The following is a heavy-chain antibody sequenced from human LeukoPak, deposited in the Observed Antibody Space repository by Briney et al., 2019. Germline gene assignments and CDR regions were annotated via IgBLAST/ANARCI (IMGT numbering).Heavy chain of an antibody. CDR2: ISSSSSYI. D-gene: IGHD3-3*02. Sequence: PGGSLRLSCAASGFTFSSYSMNWVRQAPGNELEWCSSISSSSSYIYYADSVKGRFTISRHNAKNSLYLQMTSLRVEDTAVYYCASISSILHYFDYWGQGTLFTVSS. V-gene: IGHV3-21*01. CDR3: ASISSILHYFDY. J-gene: IGHJ4*02. CDR1: GFTFSSYS.